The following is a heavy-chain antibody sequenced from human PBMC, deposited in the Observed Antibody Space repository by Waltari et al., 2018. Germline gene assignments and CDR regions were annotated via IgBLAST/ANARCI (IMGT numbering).Heavy chain of an antibody. CDR1: GFSLSTSGVG. CDR2: IYWNDDK. Sequence: QITLKESGPTLVKPTQTLTLTCTFSGFSLSTSGVGVGWIRQPTGKALEWLALIYWNDDKRYSPSLKSRLTITKDTSKNQVVLTMTNMDPVDTATYYCAHKLGYCSGGSCPLNWFDPWGQGTLVTVSS. D-gene: IGHD2-15*01. V-gene: IGHV2-5*01. J-gene: IGHJ5*02. CDR3: AHKLGYCSGGSCPLNWFDP.